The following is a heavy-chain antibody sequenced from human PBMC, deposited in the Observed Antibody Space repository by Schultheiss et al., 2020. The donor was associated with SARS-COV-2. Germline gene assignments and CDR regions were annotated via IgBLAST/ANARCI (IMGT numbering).Heavy chain of an antibody. Sequence: SVKVSCKASGYIFTNYGLSWVRQAPGQGLEWMGGIIPIFGTANYAQKFQGRVTITADKSTSTAYMELSSLRSEDTAVYYCARTVSRGYCSSTSCHAFDIWGQGTTVTVSS. V-gene: IGHV1-69*06. CDR1: GYIFTNYG. D-gene: IGHD2-2*01. J-gene: IGHJ3*02. CDR2: IIPIFGTA. CDR3: ARTVSRGYCSSTSCHAFDI.